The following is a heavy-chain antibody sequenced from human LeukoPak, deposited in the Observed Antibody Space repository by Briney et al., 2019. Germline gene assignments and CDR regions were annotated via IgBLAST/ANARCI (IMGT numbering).Heavy chain of an antibody. CDR2: ISTYNGYT. V-gene: IGHV1-18*01. J-gene: IGHJ5*02. CDR1: GYTFTNYG. CDR3: AGADNNSWLDWFDP. Sequence: ASVKVSCKASGYTFTNYGISWVRQAPGQGLEWMGWISTYNGYTNYAQKFQGRATMTTDTSTSTAYMELRSLRSDDTAVYYCAGADNNSWLDWFDPWGQGALVTVSS. D-gene: IGHD2/OR15-2a*01.